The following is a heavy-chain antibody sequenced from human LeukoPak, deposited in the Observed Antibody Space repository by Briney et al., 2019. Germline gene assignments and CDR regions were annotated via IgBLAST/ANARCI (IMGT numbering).Heavy chain of an antibody. D-gene: IGHD2-15*01. J-gene: IGHJ5*02. CDR2: IWFDGSNR. CDR1: GFTFSKYG. Sequence: GGSLRLSCAASGFTFSKYGMHWVRQAPGKGLEWVAVIWFDGSNRNHADSVKGRFTISRDNSKSTLYLQMNSLRVEDTAVYFCVRDYCSGGSCNENNWFDPWGQGTLVTVSS. CDR3: VRDYCSGGSCNENNWFDP. V-gene: IGHV3-33*01.